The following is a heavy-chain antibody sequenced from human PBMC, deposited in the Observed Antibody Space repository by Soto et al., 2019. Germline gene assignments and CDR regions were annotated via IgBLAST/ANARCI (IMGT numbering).Heavy chain of an antibody. CDR2: ISGSGTT. CDR3: ARYYYVATGYHYAFDY. V-gene: IGHV3-23*01. D-gene: IGHD3-22*01. CDR1: GFTISNSA. J-gene: IGHJ4*02. Sequence: PGGSLRLSCAASGFTISNSAATWVRQAPGKGLEWASTISGSGTTYYADSVKGRFTISRDNFNNTLCLQLHSLRAEDSALYYCARYYYVATGYHYAFDYWGRGTLVTVSS.